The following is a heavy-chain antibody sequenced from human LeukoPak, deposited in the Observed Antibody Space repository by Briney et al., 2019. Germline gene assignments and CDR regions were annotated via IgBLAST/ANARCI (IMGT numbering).Heavy chain of an antibody. CDR2: IYHSGST. CDR1: GGSISSGGYS. J-gene: IGHJ4*02. Sequence: SQTLSLTCAVSGGSISSGGYSWSWIRQPPGKGLEWIGYIYHSGSTYYNPSLKSRVTISVDTSKNQFSLKLSSVTAADTAVYYCARGPELNPPDEIAVAGIGEFDYWGRGTLVTVSS. V-gene: IGHV4-30-2*01. CDR3: ARGPELNPPDEIAVAGIGEFDY. D-gene: IGHD6-19*01.